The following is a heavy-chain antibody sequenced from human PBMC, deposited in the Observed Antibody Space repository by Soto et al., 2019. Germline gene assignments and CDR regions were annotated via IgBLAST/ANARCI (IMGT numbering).Heavy chain of an antibody. J-gene: IGHJ4*02. CDR1: GFTFSSYS. CDR2: ISSSSSYI. D-gene: IGHD2-8*01. V-gene: IGHV3-21*01. Sequence: LRLSCAASGFTFSSYSMNWVRQAPGKGLEWVSSISSSSSYIYYADSVKGRFTISRDNAKNSLYLQMNSLRAEDTAVYYCAREGDCTNGVCYRPVDYWGQGTLVTVSS. CDR3: AREGDCTNGVCYRPVDY.